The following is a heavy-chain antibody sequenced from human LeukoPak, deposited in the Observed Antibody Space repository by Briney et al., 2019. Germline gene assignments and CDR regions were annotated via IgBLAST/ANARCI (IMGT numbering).Heavy chain of an antibody. J-gene: IGHJ4*02. Sequence: GGSLRLSCAASGFAFSSYGMHWVRQAPGKGLEWVAVISYDGSNKYYADSVKGRFTISRDNSKNTLYLQMNSLRAEDTAVYYCAKDGTEYYYDSSGYYSHFDYWGQGTLVTVSS. CDR3: AKDGTEYYYDSSGYYSHFDY. CDR2: ISYDGSNK. V-gene: IGHV3-30*18. CDR1: GFAFSSYG. D-gene: IGHD3-22*01.